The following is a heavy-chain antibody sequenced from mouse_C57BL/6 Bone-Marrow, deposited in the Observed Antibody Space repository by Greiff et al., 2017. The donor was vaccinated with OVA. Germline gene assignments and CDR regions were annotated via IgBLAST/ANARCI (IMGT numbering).Heavy chain of an antibody. D-gene: IGHD2-5*01. J-gene: IGHJ1*03. CDR1: GYSFTSYY. CDR3: AKAYYSKTPLYFDV. Sequence: VQLQQSGPELVKPGASVKISCKASGYSFTSYYIHWVKQRPGQGLEWIGCIYPGSGNTKYNEKFKGKATLTADTSSSTAYMQLSSLTSEDSAVYYCAKAYYSKTPLYFDVWGTGTTVTVSS. V-gene: IGHV1-66*01. CDR2: IYPGSGNT.